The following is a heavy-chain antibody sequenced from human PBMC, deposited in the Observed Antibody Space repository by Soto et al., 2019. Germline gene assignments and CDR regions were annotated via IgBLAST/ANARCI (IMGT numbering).Heavy chain of an antibody. Sequence: PGGSLRLSCAASGFTFSSYWMSWVRQAPGKGLEWVANIKQDGSEKYYVDSVKGRFTISRDNAKNSLYLQMNSLRAEDTAVYYCAREGRYDFWSGYYLDYYYYGMDVWGQGTTVTV. V-gene: IGHV3-7*03. CDR3: AREGRYDFWSGYYLDYYYYGMDV. CDR1: GFTFSSYW. D-gene: IGHD3-3*01. J-gene: IGHJ6*02. CDR2: IKQDGSEK.